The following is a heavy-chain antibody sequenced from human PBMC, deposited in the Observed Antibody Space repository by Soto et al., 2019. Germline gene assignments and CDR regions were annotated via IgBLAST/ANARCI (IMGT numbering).Heavy chain of an antibody. V-gene: IGHV3-66*01. Sequence: GGSLRLSCAASGFTVSSNYMSWVRQAPGKGLEWVSVIYSGGSTYYADSVKGRFTISRDNSKNTLYLQMNSLRAEDTAVYYCAREPPYYVWGSTMDLGGQETVVTV. J-gene: IGHJ4*02. CDR1: GFTVSSNY. CDR2: IYSGGST. D-gene: IGHD3-10*01. CDR3: AREPPYYVWGSTMDL.